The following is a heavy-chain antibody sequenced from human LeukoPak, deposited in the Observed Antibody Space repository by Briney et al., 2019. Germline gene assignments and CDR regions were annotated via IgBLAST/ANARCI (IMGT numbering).Heavy chain of an antibody. Sequence: GGSLRLSCAASGFTFSSYGMHWVRQAPGKGLEWVAVISYDGSNKYYADSVKGRFTISRDNAKNSLYLQMSSLRAEDTAVYYCAREDRDGYNYYWYFDLWGRGTLVTVSS. CDR1: GFTFSSYG. CDR2: ISYDGSNK. J-gene: IGHJ2*01. D-gene: IGHD5-24*01. CDR3: AREDRDGYNYYWYFDL. V-gene: IGHV3-30*03.